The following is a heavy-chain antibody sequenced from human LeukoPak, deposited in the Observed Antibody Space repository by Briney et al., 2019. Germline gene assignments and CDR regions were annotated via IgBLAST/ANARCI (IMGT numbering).Heavy chain of an antibody. J-gene: IGHJ4*02. CDR3: ARGEPIADYFDY. D-gene: IGHD6-13*01. CDR2: IWYDGSNK. CDR1: GFTFSSYG. V-gene: IGHV3-33*01. Sequence: QPGGSLRLSCAASGFTFSSYGMHWVRQAPGKGLEWVAVIWYDGSNKCYADSVKGRFTISRDNSKNTLYQQMNSLRAEDTAVYYCARGEPIADYFDYWGQGTLVTVSS.